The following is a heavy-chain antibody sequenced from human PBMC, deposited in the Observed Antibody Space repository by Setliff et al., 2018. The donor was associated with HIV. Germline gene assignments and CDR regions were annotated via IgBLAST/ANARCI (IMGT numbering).Heavy chain of an antibody. Sequence: ASVKVSCKVSGYTLTELSMHWVRQAPGKGLEWMGGFDPEDAETIYAQRFQGRVTMTEDTSTDTAYMELSSLSPEDTAVYYCATEMMYAQGSFDYWGQGTLGTVS. D-gene: IGHD2-8*01. CDR2: FDPEDAET. V-gene: IGHV1-24*01. CDR3: ATEMMYAQGSFDY. J-gene: IGHJ4*02. CDR1: GYTLTELS.